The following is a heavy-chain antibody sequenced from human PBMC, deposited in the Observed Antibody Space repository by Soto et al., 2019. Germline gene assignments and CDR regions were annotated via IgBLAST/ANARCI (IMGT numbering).Heavy chain of an antibody. J-gene: IGHJ6*02. Sequence: SETLSLTCAVYGGSFSGYYWSWIRQPPGKGLEWIGEINHSGSTNYNPSLKSRVTISVDTSKNQFSLKLSSVTAADTAVYYCARVGMAVYYYYGMDVWAKGPRSPS. CDR1: GGSFSGYY. CDR2: INHSGST. V-gene: IGHV4-34*01. D-gene: IGHD1-20*01. CDR3: ARVGMAVYYYYGMDV.